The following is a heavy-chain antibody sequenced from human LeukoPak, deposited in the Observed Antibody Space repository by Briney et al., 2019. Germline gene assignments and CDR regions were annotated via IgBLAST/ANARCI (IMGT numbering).Heavy chain of an antibody. CDR2: ISNNAVRT. CDR1: GFIFSSYA. D-gene: IGHD3-10*01. V-gene: IGHV3-64*02. CDR3: ARDLSGGGLDY. J-gene: IGHJ4*02. Sequence: QTGGSLRLSCAAPGFIFSSYAMHWVRRAPGKGLEYVSAISNNAVRTYYVDSVKGRFTISRDNSKNTLYLQMGSLRPDDMAVYYCARDLSGGGLDYWGQGTLVTVSS.